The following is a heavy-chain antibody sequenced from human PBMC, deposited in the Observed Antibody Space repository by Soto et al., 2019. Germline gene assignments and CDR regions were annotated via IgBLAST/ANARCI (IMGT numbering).Heavy chain of an antibody. J-gene: IGHJ5*02. V-gene: IGHV1-3*01. CDR1: GYTFTSYA. CDR3: AIFCGGDCLAWFAP. Sequence: ASVKVSCNGSGYTFTSYAMHWVRQAPGQRLEWMGWINAGNGNTKYSQKLQGRVTITRDTSASTAYMELRSLRSEDTAVYYCAIFCGGDCLAWFAPGGRGPLVTVPS. D-gene: IGHD2-21*02. CDR2: INAGNGNT.